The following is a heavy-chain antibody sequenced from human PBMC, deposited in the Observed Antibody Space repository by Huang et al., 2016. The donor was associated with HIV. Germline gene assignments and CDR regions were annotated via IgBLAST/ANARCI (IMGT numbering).Heavy chain of an antibody. V-gene: IGHV3-23*01. CDR3: AKDRDNWDYWFFDL. CDR2: ITTSGGST. J-gene: IGHJ2*01. D-gene: IGHD1-1*01. CDR1: GFTFDNYA. Sequence: EVQLLESGGGLVQPGGSLRLSCAASGFTFDNYAISWVRQAPGEGLGWVSVITTSGGSTYYADSVKGRFTISRDNSKNTLYLQMNSLRAEDTAVYYCAKDRDNWDYWFFDLWGRGTLVTVSS.